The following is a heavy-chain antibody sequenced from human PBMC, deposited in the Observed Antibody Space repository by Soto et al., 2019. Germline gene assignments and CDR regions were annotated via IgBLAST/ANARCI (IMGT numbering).Heavy chain of an antibody. CDR1: GGTFSSLA. J-gene: IGHJ4*02. CDR3: ARSPGVFDY. Sequence: QVQLVQSGAEVKKPGSSVKVSCKASGGTFSSLAISWVRQAPGQGLEWMGGLVPVFGTANYAQKFQGRVTITADTSTSTSYMELGSLRSEDTDVYYCARSPGVFDYWGQGTLVTVSS. D-gene: IGHD3-10*01. V-gene: IGHV1-69*06. CDR2: LVPVFGTA.